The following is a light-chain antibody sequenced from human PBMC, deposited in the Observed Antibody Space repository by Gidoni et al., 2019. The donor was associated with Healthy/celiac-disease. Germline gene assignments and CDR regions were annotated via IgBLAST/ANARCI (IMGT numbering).Light chain of an antibody. CDR2: AAS. CDR3: QQGYNTPVA. CDR1: QSLSSY. Sequence: DSEMSQSPPSLSASVGDRVTITCRASQSLSSYLNWYQQKPGKAPKLLIYAASSLQSGVPSRFSGSGSGTDFTLTISSLQPEDFAAYYCQQGYNTPVAFGRGTKVEIK. J-gene: IGKJ1*01. V-gene: IGKV1-39*01.